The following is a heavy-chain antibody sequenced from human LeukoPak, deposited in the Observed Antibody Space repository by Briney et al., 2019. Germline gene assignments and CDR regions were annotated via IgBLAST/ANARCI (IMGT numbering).Heavy chain of an antibody. CDR2: IIPIFGTA. V-gene: IGHV1-69*05. Sequence: WASVKVSCEASGGTFSSYAISWVRQAPGQGLERMGGIIPIFGTANYAQKFQGRVTITTDESTIAAYMELSSLRSEDTAVYYCARAGSSGYYFDYWGQGTLVTVSS. D-gene: IGHD3-22*01. CDR1: GGTFSSYA. J-gene: IGHJ4*02. CDR3: ARAGSSGYYFDY.